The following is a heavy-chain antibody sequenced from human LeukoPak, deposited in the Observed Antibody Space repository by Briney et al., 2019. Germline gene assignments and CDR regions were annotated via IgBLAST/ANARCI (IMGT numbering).Heavy chain of an antibody. CDR1: GYSFTNYW. V-gene: IGHV5-51*01. CDR2: VYPGDSDT. Sequence: GESLKISCKGFGYSFTNYWIGWVRQMPGKGLEWMGIVYPGDSDTRYSPSFQGQVTISADKSISTAFLQWSSLKASDTAVYYCARPGVGAKSFVDYWGQRTLVTVSS. D-gene: IGHD1-26*01. CDR3: ARPGVGAKSFVDY. J-gene: IGHJ4*02.